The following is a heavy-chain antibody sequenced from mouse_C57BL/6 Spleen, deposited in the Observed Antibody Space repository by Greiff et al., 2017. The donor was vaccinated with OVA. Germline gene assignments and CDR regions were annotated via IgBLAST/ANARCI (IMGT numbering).Heavy chain of an antibody. CDR2: IDPSDSET. J-gene: IGHJ1*03. CDR1: GYTFTSYW. V-gene: IGHV1-52*01. CDR3: ARGGVGSRSIDV. Sequence: VKLKQPGAELVRPGSSVKLSCKASGYTFTSYWMHWVKQRPIQGLEWIGNIDPSDSETHYNQKFKDKATLTVDKSSSTAYRQLSSLTSEDSAVLCCARGGVGSRSIDVWGTGTPVTVSS.